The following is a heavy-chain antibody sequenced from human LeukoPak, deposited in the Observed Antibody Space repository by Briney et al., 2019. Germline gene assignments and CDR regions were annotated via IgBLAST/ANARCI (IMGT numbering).Heavy chain of an antibody. D-gene: IGHD3-16*01. CDR3: AREFGSYGMDV. Sequence: GGSLRLSCAASGFTFSSYGMNWVRQAPGKGLEWVSSISSGSSYIYYADSMKGRFTISRDNAKNSLYLQMNSLRAEDTAVYYCAREFGSYGMDVWGQGTTVTVSS. CDR2: ISSGSSYI. V-gene: IGHV3-21*04. J-gene: IGHJ6*02. CDR1: GFTFSSYG.